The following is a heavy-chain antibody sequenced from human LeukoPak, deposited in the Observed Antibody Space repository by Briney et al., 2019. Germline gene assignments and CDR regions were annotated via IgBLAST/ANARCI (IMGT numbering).Heavy chain of an antibody. J-gene: IGHJ3*02. D-gene: IGHD6-19*01. CDR2: INPNSGGT. CDR1: GYTFTGYY. CDR3: ARGGRAVAGKVAFDI. Sequence: ASVKVSCKASGYTFTGYYMHWVRQAPGQGLEWMGWINPNSGGTNYAQKFQGWVTMTRDTSISTAYMELSRLRSDDTAVYYCARGGRAVAGKVAFDIWGQGTMVTVSS. V-gene: IGHV1-2*04.